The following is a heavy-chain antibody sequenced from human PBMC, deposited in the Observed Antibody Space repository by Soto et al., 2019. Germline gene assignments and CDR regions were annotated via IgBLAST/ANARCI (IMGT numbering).Heavy chain of an antibody. CDR2: IWSDGNNR. J-gene: IGHJ4*02. D-gene: IGHD1-1*01. Sequence: QVPLVESGGGVVQPGRSLRLSCAASGFMFSNHGMHWVRQAPGKGLEWVAVIWSDGNNRYYADSVKGRFTISRDNSKNTVYLQMNSLRAEDTAVYYCVSGDNWNDEASDYWGQGTLVTVSS. V-gene: IGHV3-33*01. CDR3: VSGDNWNDEASDY. CDR1: GFMFSNHG.